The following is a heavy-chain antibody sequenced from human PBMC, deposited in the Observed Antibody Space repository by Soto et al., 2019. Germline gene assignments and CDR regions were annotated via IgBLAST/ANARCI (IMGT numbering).Heavy chain of an antibody. Sequence: ASVKVSCRASGYTFTGYYMHWVRQAPGQGLEWMGWINPNSGGTNYAQKFQGRVTMTRDTSISTAYMELGRLRSDDTAVYYCARDEGSGWYQWRSWGHGTTVTVSS. CDR1: GYTFTGYY. CDR3: ARDEGSGWYQWRS. V-gene: IGHV1-2*02. J-gene: IGHJ6*02. D-gene: IGHD6-19*01. CDR2: INPNSGGT.